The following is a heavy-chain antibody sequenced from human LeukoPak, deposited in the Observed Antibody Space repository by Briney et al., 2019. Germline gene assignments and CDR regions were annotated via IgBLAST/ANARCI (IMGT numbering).Heavy chain of an antibody. CDR2: IYSGGST. V-gene: IGHV3-66*01. D-gene: IGHD6-19*01. J-gene: IGHJ4*02. CDR3: AREVSYSSGWHFDD. CDR1: GFTVSTNY. Sequence: GGSLRLSCAASGFTVSTNYMSWVRQAPGKGLEWVSIIYSGGSTYHADSVKGRFTISRDNSKNTLYLQMNSLRAEDTAVYYCAREVSYSSGWHFDDWGQGTLVTVSS.